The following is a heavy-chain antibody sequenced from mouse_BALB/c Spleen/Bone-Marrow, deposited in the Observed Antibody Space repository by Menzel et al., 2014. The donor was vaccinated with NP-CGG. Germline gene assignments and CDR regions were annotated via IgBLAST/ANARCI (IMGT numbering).Heavy chain of an antibody. J-gene: IGHJ4*01. CDR1: GFTFSDYY. CDR2: ITKGGGST. V-gene: IGHV5-12*02. D-gene: IGHD4-1*01. Sequence: EVKVVESGGGLVQPGGSLKLSCATSGFTFSDYYMYWVRQTPEKRLEWVAYITKGGGSTYYPDIVKGRFTISRDNAKNTLYLQRSRLKSEDTAMYYCARQLAYAMDYWGQGTSVTVSS. CDR3: ARQLAYAMDY.